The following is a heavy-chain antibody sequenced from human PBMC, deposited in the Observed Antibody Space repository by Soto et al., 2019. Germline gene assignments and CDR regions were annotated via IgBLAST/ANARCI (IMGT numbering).Heavy chain of an antibody. Sequence: ASVQVSFKASVCIFKNYGINCVRQAPGQGLEWMGWISAYNGNTYYAQKLQGRVTMTTDTSTSTAYMELRSLRSDDTAVFFCARDTRHTGTNYHLDYWGQRTLVTVSS. V-gene: IGHV1-18*04. CDR1: VCIFKNYG. J-gene: IGHJ4*02. CDR3: ARDTRHTGTNYHLDY. D-gene: IGHD1-26*01. CDR2: ISAYNGNT.